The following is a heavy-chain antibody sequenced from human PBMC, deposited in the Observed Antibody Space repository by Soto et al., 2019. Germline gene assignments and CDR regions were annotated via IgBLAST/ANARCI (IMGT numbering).Heavy chain of an antibody. V-gene: IGHV1-69*01. CDR1: GGTFSSFT. D-gene: IGHD1-26*01. J-gene: IGHJ6*02. CDR3: AKDRRADWESYYYYAMDV. CDR2: IIPIYGTA. Sequence: QVQLVQSGAEVKKPGSSVKVYCKASGGTFSSFTISWVRQAPGQGLEWMGGIIPIYGTANYAQKFQGRVTITADASTSTAYMELSSLRSEDTAVYYCAKDRRADWESYYYYAMDVWGQGTTVTVSS.